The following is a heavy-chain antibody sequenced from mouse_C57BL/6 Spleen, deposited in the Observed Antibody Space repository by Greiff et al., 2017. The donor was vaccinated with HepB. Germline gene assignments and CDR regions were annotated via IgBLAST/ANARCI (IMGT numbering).Heavy chain of an antibody. V-gene: IGHV14-4*01. J-gene: IGHJ3*01. CDR2: IDTENGDT. CDR3: TTFITTVVEAY. Sequence: VQLQQSGAELVRPGASVKLSCTASGFNIKDDYMHWVKQRPEQGLEWIGWIDTENGDTEYASKFQGTATITADTSSHTAYLQLSSLTSEDTAVYYCTTFITTVVEAYWGQGTLVTVSA. CDR1: GFNIKDDY. D-gene: IGHD1-1*01.